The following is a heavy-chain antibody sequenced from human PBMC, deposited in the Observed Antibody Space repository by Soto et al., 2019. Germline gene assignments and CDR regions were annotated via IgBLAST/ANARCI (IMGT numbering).Heavy chain of an antibody. D-gene: IGHD6-13*01. Sequence: QVQLVESGGGVIQPGTSLSLSCGSSGFTFRSFGMYWVRQAPGKGLEWVAGVSYDGNHKYYADSVKGRFTVSRDNAKNMLYLQMNSLRGEDTAVYYCAKDVGQQLVRNYGMDVWGQGTTVTVSS. J-gene: IGHJ6*02. CDR1: GFTFRSFG. CDR2: VSYDGNHK. CDR3: AKDVGQQLVRNYGMDV. V-gene: IGHV3-30*18.